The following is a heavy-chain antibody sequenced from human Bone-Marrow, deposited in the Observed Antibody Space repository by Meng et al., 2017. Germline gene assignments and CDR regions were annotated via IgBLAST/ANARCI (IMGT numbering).Heavy chain of an antibody. D-gene: IGHD1-1*01. V-gene: IGHV4-34*01. CDR2: INHSGST. CDR1: GGSFSGYY. Sequence: QVQLQEWGAGLLKPSETLSLPCAVYGGSFSGYYWSWIRQPPGKGLEWIGEINHSGSTNYNPPLKSRVTISVDTSKNQFSLKLSSVTAADTAVYYCARGTRPLLFQHWGQGTLVTVSS. CDR3: ARGTRPLLFQH. J-gene: IGHJ1*01.